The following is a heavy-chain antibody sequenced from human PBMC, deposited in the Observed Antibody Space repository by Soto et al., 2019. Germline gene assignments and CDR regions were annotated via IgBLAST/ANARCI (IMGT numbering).Heavy chain of an antibody. CDR3: AKGLYYYDSSGYRLFDY. J-gene: IGHJ4*02. V-gene: IGHV3-23*01. CDR2: VSVSSGTT. CDR1: GFMFNNYA. Sequence: GGSLRLSCAASGFMFNNYAMSWVRQAPGKGLEWVSTVSVSSGTTYYADSLKGRFTISRDNSKKTVYLQMNRLRADDTAIYYCAKGLYYYDSSGYRLFDYWGQGTLVTVSS. D-gene: IGHD3-22*01.